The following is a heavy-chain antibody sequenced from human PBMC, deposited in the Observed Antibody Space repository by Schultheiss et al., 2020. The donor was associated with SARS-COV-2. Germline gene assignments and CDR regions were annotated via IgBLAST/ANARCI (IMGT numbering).Heavy chain of an antibody. CDR1: GGSFSGYY. CDR3: ARHGVVPAASNWFDP. D-gene: IGHD2-2*01. J-gene: IGHJ5*02. Sequence: SETLSLTCAVYGGSFSGYYWGWIRQPPGKGLEWIGEINHSGSTYYNPSLKSRVTISVDTSKNQFSLKLSSVTAADTAVYYCARHGVVPAASNWFDPWGQGTLVTVSS. V-gene: IGHV4-34*01. CDR2: INHSGST.